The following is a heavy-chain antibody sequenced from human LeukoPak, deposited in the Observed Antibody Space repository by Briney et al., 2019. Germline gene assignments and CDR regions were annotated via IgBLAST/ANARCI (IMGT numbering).Heavy chain of an antibody. CDR1: EFTFRSYG. D-gene: IGHD6-19*01. J-gene: IGHJ4*02. CDR3: AKDVVGQQWPENY. CDR2: IQHDGSNK. V-gene: IGHV3-30*02. Sequence: GGSLRLSCAASEFTFRSYGMHWVRQAPGKGLEWVAFIQHDGSNKYYGDSVKGRFTISRDNSKNTLYLQMSSLRSEDTAVYFCAKDVVGQQWPENYWGQGTPVTVSS.